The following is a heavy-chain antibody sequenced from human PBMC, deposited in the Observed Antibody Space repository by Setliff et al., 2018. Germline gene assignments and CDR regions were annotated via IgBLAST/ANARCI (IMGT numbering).Heavy chain of an antibody. CDR3: ARTARPNRYYNYMDV. CDR1: GFTFTSSA. J-gene: IGHJ6*03. CDR2: IVVGSGNT. Sequence: VKVSCKASGFTFTSSAMQWVRQARGQRLEWIGWIVVGSGNTNYAQNFQGRVTISADESTSTVYMELSSLRSEDTAVYYCARTARPNRYYNYMDVWGKGTKVTVSS. V-gene: IGHV1-58*02. D-gene: IGHD3-9*01.